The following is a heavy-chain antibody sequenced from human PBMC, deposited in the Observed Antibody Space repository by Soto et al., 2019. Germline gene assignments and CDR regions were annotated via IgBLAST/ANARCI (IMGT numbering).Heavy chain of an antibody. CDR3: ARCLEMATIDCYFDL. D-gene: IGHD5-12*01. CDR1: GGTFSSYA. CDR2: IIPIFGTA. Sequence: QVQLVQSGAEVKKPGSSVKVSCKASGGTFSSYAISWVRQAPGQGLEWMGVIIPIFGTANYAQKFQGRVTITADESTSTAYMELSSLRSDDTAVYYCARCLEMATIDCYFDLWGRGTLVTVSS. V-gene: IGHV1-69*12. J-gene: IGHJ2*01.